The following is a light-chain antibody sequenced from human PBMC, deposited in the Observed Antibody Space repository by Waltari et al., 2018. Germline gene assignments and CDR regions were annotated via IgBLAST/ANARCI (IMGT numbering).Light chain of an antibody. Sequence: DIQMTQSPSSLSASVGDRVTITCQASQAISNYLNWYKQKPGKAPKLLIYDAPNLETGVPSRFSGSGSGTDFTFTIRSLQPEDIATYYCQQFSSYRTGFTFGPGTTVDMK. CDR3: QQFSSYRTGFT. CDR2: DAP. J-gene: IGKJ3*01. CDR1: QAISNY. V-gene: IGKV1-33*01.